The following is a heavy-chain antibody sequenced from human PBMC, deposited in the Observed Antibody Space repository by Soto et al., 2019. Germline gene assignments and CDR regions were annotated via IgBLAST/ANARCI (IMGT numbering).Heavy chain of an antibody. V-gene: IGHV1-69*01. CDR1: GGTFSSYA. Sequence: QVQLVQSGAEVKKPGSSVKVSCKASGGTFSSYAISWVRQAPGQGLEWMGGIIPIFGTANYAQKFQGRVTNTADEPTSTAYLELSSMRSKDTAVYYCARASSGWGHDAFDIWGQGTMVTVGS. J-gene: IGHJ3*02. CDR3: ARASSGWGHDAFDI. D-gene: IGHD6-19*01. CDR2: IIPIFGTA.